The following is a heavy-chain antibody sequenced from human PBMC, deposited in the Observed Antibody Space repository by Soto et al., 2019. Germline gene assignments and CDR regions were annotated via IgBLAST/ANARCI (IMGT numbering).Heavy chain of an antibody. CDR1: GFTFSRYG. J-gene: IGHJ4*02. V-gene: IGHV3-30*18. D-gene: IGHD2-15*01. CDR3: AKDRTFSCRDDTCYQTPDY. CDR2: MSFDGTNK. Sequence: GGSLRLSCVASGFTFSRYGIHWVRQAPGKGLGWVAVMSFDGTNKYYADSVKGRFTISRDNSEKTLYLQMNSLRHEDTALYFCAKDRTFSCRDDTCYQTPDYWAQGTLVTVSS.